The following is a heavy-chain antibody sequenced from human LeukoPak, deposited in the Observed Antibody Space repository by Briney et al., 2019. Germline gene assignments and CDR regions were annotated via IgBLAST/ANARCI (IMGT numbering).Heavy chain of an antibody. J-gene: IGHJ5*02. CDR2: ISSTSSTI. D-gene: IGHD5-18*01. CDR1: GFIFSTFS. Sequence: GGSLRLSCAASGFIFSTFSMNWVRQAPGKGLEWVSYISSTSSTIYYADSVKGRFTISRDNAKNSLYLQMNSLRAEDTALYYCARVWVDTGMVQRGFDPWGQGTLVTVSP. CDR3: ARVWVDTGMVQRGFDP. V-gene: IGHV3-48*01.